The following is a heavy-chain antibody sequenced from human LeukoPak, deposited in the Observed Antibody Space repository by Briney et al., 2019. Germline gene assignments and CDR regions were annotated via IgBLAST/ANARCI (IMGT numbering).Heavy chain of an antibody. CDR3: ARDLSDYGDYTFAEYFQH. CDR1: GFTFSSYA. D-gene: IGHD4-17*01. J-gene: IGHJ1*01. CDR2: ISHDGSNK. Sequence: GRSLRLSCAASGFTFSSYAMHWVRQAPGKGLEWVAVISHDGSNKYYADPVKGRFTISRDNSKNTLYLQMNSLRAEDTAVYYCARDLSDYGDYTFAEYFQHWGQGTLVTVSS. V-gene: IGHV3-30*04.